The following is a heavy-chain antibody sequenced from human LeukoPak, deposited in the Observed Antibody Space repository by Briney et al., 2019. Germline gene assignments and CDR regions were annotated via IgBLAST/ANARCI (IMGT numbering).Heavy chain of an antibody. Sequence: QTGGSLRLSCAASGFNFSKYCMSWVRQAPGKGPEWVADIQKGGSESSYADSVKGRFSISRDNAKNSLFLQLNSLRVEDTAVYYCAKECLRLAFYFDSWGQGALVTVSS. CDR3: AKECLRLAFYFDS. CDR1: GFNFSKYC. J-gene: IGHJ4*02. D-gene: IGHD5/OR15-5a*01. V-gene: IGHV3-7*01. CDR2: IQKGGSES.